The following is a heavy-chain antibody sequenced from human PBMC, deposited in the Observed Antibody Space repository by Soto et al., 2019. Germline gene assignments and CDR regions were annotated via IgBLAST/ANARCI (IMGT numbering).Heavy chain of an antibody. CDR3: ARDQSIPGIAAAGYFDY. J-gene: IGHJ4*02. V-gene: IGHV4-31*03. CDR1: GGSISSGGYY. D-gene: IGHD6-13*01. CDR2: IYYSGST. Sequence: QVQLQESGPGLVKPSQTLSLTCTVSGGSISSGGYYWSWIRQHPGKGLEWIGYIYYSGSTYYNPSLKSRVTISVDTSKNQFSLKLSSVTAADTAVYYCARDQSIPGIAAAGYFDYWGQGTLVTVSS.